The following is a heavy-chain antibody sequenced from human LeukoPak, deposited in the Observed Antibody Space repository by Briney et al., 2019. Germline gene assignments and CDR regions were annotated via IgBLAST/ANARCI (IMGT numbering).Heavy chain of an antibody. CDR2: IYPGDSDT. J-gene: IGHJ4*02. V-gene: IGHV5-51*01. CDR1: GYSFTSYW. D-gene: IGHD1-26*01. CDR3: ARLVVIVGVTPDY. Sequence: GESLKISCKGSGYSFTSYWIGWVRHMPGKGLEWMGIIYPGDSDTRYSPSFQGQVTISADKSISTAYLQWSSLKASDSAMYYCARLVVIVGVTPDYWGQGTLVTVSS.